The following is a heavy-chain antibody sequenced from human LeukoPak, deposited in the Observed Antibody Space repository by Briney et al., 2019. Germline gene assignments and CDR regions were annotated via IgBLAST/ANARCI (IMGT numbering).Heavy chain of an antibody. V-gene: IGHV4-38-2*02. CDR2: IYHSGST. Sequence: PSETLSLTCTVSGYSISSGYYWGWIRPPPGKGLEWIGNIYHSGSTDYNPSLKSRVSISVDTSKNQFSLKLSSVTAADTAVYYCARCYYGSGSTPFNYCYYYYMDVWGKGTTVTISS. D-gene: IGHD3-10*01. J-gene: IGHJ6*03. CDR3: ARCYYGSGSTPFNYCYYYYMDV. CDR1: GYSISSGYY.